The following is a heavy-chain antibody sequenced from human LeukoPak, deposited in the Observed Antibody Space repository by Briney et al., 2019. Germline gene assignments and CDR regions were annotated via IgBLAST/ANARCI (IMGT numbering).Heavy chain of an antibody. D-gene: IGHD3-22*01. Sequence: LRLSCAASGFTFDDYAMHWVRQAPGKGLEWVSGISWNSGSIGYADSVKGRFTISRDNAKNSLYLQMNSLRAEDTALYYCAKGITMIVVVIPDAFDIWGQGTMVTVSS. CDR3: AKGITMIVVVIPDAFDI. J-gene: IGHJ3*02. CDR2: ISWNSGSI. V-gene: IGHV3-9*01. CDR1: GFTFDDYA.